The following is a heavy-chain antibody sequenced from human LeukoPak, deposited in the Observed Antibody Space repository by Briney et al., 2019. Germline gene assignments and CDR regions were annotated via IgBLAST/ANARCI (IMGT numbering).Heavy chain of an antibody. J-gene: IGHJ5*02. D-gene: IGHD6-13*01. Sequence: GRSLRLSCAASGFTFDDYAMHWVRQAPGKGLEWVAVISYDGSNKYYADSVKGRFTISRDNSKNTLYLQMNSLRAEDTAVYYCARDRGVDSSWYAGYNWFDPWGQGTLVTVSS. CDR3: ARDRGVDSSWYAGYNWFDP. CDR2: ISYDGSNK. V-gene: IGHV3-30*01. CDR1: GFTFDDYA.